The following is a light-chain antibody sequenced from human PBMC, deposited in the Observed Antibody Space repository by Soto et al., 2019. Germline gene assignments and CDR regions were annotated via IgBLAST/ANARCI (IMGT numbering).Light chain of an antibody. V-gene: IGKV3-20*01. Sequence: EIVLTQSPGILSLSPGERAILSCRASQSVTNNYLAWYQQTLGQAPRLRIYVASSSATDIPDRFSGSGSGSDFTLTIIRREPEDVAVYYCQQYCGSSGTFGQGTKVDIK. CDR1: QSVTNNY. CDR3: QQYCGSSGT. CDR2: VAS. J-gene: IGKJ1*01.